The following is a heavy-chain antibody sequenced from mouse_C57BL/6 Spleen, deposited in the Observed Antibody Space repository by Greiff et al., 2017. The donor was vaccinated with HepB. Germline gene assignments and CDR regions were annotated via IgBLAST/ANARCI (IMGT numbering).Heavy chain of an antibody. J-gene: IGHJ2*01. CDR3: ASGGGATTALFDY. V-gene: IGHV1-61*01. Sequence: QVQLKQPGAELVRPGSSVKLSCKASGYTFTSYWMDWVKQRPGQGLEWIGNIYPSDSETHYNQKFKDKATLTVDKSSSTAYMQLSSLTSEDSAVYYCASGGGATTALFDYWGQGTTLTVSS. CDR1: GYTFTSYW. CDR2: IYPSDSET. D-gene: IGHD1-2*01.